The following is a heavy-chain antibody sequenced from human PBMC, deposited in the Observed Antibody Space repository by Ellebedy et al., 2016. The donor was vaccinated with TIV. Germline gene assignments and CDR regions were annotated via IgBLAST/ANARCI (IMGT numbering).Heavy chain of an antibody. CDR3: ARSGPQLVAEYFQP. Sequence: GESLKISCNGSGYSFTSYWIAWVRQMPGKGLEWVGIIYHGDSDTRYSPSFQCQATISAHNSVNTAYPQWSRLNASDTAMYYCARSGPQLVAEYFQPWGQGTLVIVSS. CDR1: GYSFTSYW. J-gene: IGHJ1*01. D-gene: IGHD6-6*01. V-gene: IGHV5-51*01. CDR2: IYHGDSDT.